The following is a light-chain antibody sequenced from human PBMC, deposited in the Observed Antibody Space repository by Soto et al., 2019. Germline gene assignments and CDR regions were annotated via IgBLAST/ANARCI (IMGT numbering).Light chain of an antibody. CDR3: CSYAGSSTWV. V-gene: IGLV2-23*01. J-gene: IGLJ3*02. Sequence: QSALTQPASVSGSPGQSITISCTGTSSDFGSYNLVSWYQQNPGKAPRVMIYEGSKRPSGVSNRFSGSKSDNTASLTISGLQAEDEADYYCCSYAGSSTWVFGGGTKLTVL. CDR2: EGS. CDR1: SSDFGSYNL.